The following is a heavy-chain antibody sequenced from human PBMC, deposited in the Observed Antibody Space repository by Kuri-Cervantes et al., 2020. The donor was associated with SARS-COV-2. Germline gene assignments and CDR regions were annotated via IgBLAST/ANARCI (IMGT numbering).Heavy chain of an antibody. D-gene: IGHD3-10*01. V-gene: IGHV4-59*03. CDR1: GASISNFY. Sequence: GSLRLSCSVSGASISNFYWSWIRQPPGKGLEWIGFIYHTGSTNYNPALKSRVTISVDTSKNQFSLKVTSVTAADTAVYYRAGSSGRHIYYGMDVWGQGTTVTVSS. J-gene: IGHJ6*02. CDR3: AGSSGRHIYYGMDV. CDR2: IYHTGST.